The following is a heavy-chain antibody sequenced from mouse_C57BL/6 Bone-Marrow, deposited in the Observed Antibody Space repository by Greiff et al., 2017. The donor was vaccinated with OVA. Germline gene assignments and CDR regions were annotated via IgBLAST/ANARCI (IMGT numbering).Heavy chain of an antibody. CDR3: TRVHLLLRYGDY. CDR1: GFTFSSYA. Sequence: DVQLVESGEGLVKPGGSLKLSCAASGFTFSSYAMSWVRQTPEKRLEWVAYISSGGDYIYYADNVKGRFTISRDNARNTLYLQMSSLKSEDTAMYYCTRVHLLLRYGDYWGQGTSVTVSS. V-gene: IGHV5-9-1*02. D-gene: IGHD1-1*01. CDR2: ISSGGDYI. J-gene: IGHJ4*01.